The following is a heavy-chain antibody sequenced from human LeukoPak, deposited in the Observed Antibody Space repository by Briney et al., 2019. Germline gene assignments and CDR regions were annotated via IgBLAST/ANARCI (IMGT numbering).Heavy chain of an antibody. Sequence: GGSLRLSCIPSGFSFSRPLMNWIRQAPGKGLEWVANINPDGDGMRFVDSVKGRFTMSRDNAQSSLHLQMNSLRVEDTAFYYCAAWTDRGYSYWGQGVLVTVSS. V-gene: IGHV3-7*01. J-gene: IGHJ4*02. D-gene: IGHD5-12*01. CDR1: GFSFSRPL. CDR2: INPDGDGM. CDR3: AAWTDRGYSY.